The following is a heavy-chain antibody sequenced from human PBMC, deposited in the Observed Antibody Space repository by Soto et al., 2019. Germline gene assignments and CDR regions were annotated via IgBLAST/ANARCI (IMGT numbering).Heavy chain of an antibody. Sequence: QVHLVQSGAEVRKPGASVKVSCKASGYSFTSYGISWVRQAPGQGLEWMGWLITDNGNTNYAHNLQGRVSMTIDPSTSTAYMELWSLGSDDTAVYYCARDVPDTSLFFYYYGMDVWGQGTTVTVSS. J-gene: IGHJ6*02. CDR3: ARDVPDTSLFFYYYGMDV. D-gene: IGHD2-21*01. V-gene: IGHV1-18*01. CDR1: GYSFTSYG. CDR2: LITDNGNT.